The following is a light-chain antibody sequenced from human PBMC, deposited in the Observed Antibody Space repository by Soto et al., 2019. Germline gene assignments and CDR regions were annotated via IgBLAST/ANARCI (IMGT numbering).Light chain of an antibody. V-gene: IGKV3-20*01. CDR1: QSISSSF. CDR3: QQYVRSPPSWT. J-gene: IGKJ1*01. Sequence: ETVLTQSPGTLSLSPGERATLSCRASQSISSSFLAWYQQKPGQAPRLLIYGASSRATGIPDRFSGSGSGTYFTLTIIRLEPEDAAVYSCQQYVRSPPSWTFGQGTKVEIK. CDR2: GAS.